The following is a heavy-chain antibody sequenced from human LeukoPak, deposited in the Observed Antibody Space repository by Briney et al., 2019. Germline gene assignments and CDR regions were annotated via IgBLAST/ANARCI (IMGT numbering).Heavy chain of an antibody. CDR2: IWYDGSNK. CDR3: AKCLGYSYGPSDY. V-gene: IGHV3-33*06. D-gene: IGHD5-18*01. Sequence: GGSLRLSCAASGFTFSSYGMHWVRQAPGKGLEWVAVIWYDGSNKYYADSVKGRFTISRDNSKNTLYLQMNGLRAEDTAVYYCAKCLGYSYGPSDYWGQGTLVTVSS. J-gene: IGHJ4*02. CDR1: GFTFSSYG.